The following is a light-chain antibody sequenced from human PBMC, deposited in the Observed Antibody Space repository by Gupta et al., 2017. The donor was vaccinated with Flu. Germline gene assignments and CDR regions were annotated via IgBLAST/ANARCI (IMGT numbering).Light chain of an antibody. J-gene: IGKJ1*01. V-gene: IGKV1-39*01. CDR1: QSISNY. CDR3: QQTYRTPWT. Sequence: DIQMTQSPSSLSASVGDRVTITCRASQSISNYLNWYQKKPGTAPNLLIYAASSLQSGVPSRCSGSGSGTDFTLTISSLQPADFATYYCQQTYRTPWTFGQGTKVEIK. CDR2: AAS.